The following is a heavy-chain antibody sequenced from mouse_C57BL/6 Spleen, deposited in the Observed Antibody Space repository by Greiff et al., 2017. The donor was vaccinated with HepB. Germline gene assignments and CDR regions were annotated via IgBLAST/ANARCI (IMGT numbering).Heavy chain of an antibody. Sequence: DVKLVEPGPGLAKPSQTLSLTCSVTGYSITSDYWNWIRKFPGNKLEYMGYISYSGSTYYNPSHKSRISITRDTSKNQYYLQLNSVTTEDTTTYYCARWGLSGTGGYAKDYWGQGTSVTVSS. CDR1: GYSITSDY. CDR3: ARWGLSGTGGYAKDY. CDR2: ISYSGST. J-gene: IGHJ4*01. D-gene: IGHD3-3*01. V-gene: IGHV3-8*01.